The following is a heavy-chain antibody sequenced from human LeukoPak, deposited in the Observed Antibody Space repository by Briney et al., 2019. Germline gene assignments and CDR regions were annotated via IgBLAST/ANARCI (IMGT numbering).Heavy chain of an antibody. CDR3: ARDPGTRIDY. CDR1: GFTFSSYE. Sequence: GGSLRLSCAASGFTFSSYEMNWVRQAPGKGLEWVSYISSSGSTIYYADSVKGRLTISRDNAKNSLYLQMNSLTAEDTAVYYCARDPGTRIDYWGQGTLVTVSS. CDR2: ISSSGSTI. V-gene: IGHV3-48*03. J-gene: IGHJ4*02.